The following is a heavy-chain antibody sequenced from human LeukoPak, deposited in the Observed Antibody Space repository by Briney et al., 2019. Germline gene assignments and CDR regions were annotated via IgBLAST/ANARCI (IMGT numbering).Heavy chain of an antibody. CDR3: AKTTYASNSSGWYNHLDY. J-gene: IGHJ4*02. CDR2: ISSSGYST. D-gene: IGHD6-19*01. CDR1: GFTLSSYA. Sequence: GRSLRLSCAASGFTLSSYAMTWVRQAPGKGLEWVSTISSSGYSTYYADSVKGRFTISRDNSKNTLYLQLNSLRAEDTTVYYCAKTTYASNSSGWYNHLDYWGQGTLVTVSS. V-gene: IGHV3-23*01.